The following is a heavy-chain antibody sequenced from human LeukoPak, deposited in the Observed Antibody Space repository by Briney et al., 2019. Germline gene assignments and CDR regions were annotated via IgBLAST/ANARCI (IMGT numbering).Heavy chain of an antibody. CDR3: ARAAYGGNAGLFDY. CDR2: IYYSGST. J-gene: IGHJ4*02. Sequence: SETLSLTCTVSGDSISSYYWSWIRRPPGKGLEWIGYIYYSGSTNYNPSLKSRVTISVDTSKNQFSLKLSSVTAADTAVYYCARAAYGGNAGLFDYWGQGTLVTVSS. V-gene: IGHV4-59*01. CDR1: GDSISSYY. D-gene: IGHD4-23*01.